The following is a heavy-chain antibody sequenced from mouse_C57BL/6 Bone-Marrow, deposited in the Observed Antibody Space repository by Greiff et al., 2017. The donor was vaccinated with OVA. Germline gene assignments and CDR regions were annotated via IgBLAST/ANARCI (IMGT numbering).Heavy chain of an antibody. D-gene: IGHD2-1*01. V-gene: IGHV1-50*01. CDR2: IDPSDSYT. Sequence: QVQLQQPGAELVKPGASVKLSCKASGYTFTSYWMQWVKQRPGQGLEWIGEIDPSDSYTNYNQQFKGKATLTVAQSSSQAYMQLSSLTSEYSAVYYFAREAGNYLSSIAYWGQGTSVTASS. CDR1: GYTFTSYW. J-gene: IGHJ4*01. CDR3: AREAGNYLSSIAY.